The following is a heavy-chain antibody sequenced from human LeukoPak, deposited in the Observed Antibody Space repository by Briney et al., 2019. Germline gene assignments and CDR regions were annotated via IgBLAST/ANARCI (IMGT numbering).Heavy chain of an antibody. CDR1: GFSFSNYA. CDR3: AKEGVPVAGTRRRYFDS. J-gene: IGHJ4*02. Sequence: GGSLRLSCAASGFSFSNYAMSWVRQAPGKGLEWVSGISGSGGSTFYADSVKGRFTISGDNSKNTLYLQMNSLRAEDTAVYYCAKEGVPVAGTRRRYFDSWGQGTLVTVSS. V-gene: IGHV3-23*01. D-gene: IGHD6-19*01. CDR2: ISGSGGST.